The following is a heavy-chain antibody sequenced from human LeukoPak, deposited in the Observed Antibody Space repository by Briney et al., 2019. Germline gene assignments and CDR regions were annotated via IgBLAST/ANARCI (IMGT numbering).Heavy chain of an antibody. J-gene: IGHJ4*02. CDR3: AKTLRGTYDFWSGYTDYFDY. V-gene: IGHV3-30*18. CDR2: ISYDGSNK. CDR1: GFTFSSYG. D-gene: IGHD3-3*01. Sequence: GGSLRLSCAASGFTFSSYGMHWVRQAPGKGLEWVAVISYDGSNKYYADSVKGRFTISRDNSKNTLYLQMNSLRAEDTAVYYCAKTLRGTYDFWSGYTDYFDYWGQGTLVTVSS.